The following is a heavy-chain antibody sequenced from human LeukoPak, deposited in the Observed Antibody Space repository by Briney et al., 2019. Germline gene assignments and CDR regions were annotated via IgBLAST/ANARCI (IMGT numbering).Heavy chain of an antibody. J-gene: IGHJ6*02. CDR2: ISSSSSTI. V-gene: IGHV3-48*01. CDR3: ARELLGMDV. Sequence: GGSLRLSCAASGFTFSSYSMNWVRQAPGKGLEWVSYISSSSSTINYADSVKGRFTISRDNAKNSLYLQMNSLRAEDTAVYYCARELLGMDVWGQGTTVTVSS. D-gene: IGHD2-21*01. CDR1: GFTFSSYS.